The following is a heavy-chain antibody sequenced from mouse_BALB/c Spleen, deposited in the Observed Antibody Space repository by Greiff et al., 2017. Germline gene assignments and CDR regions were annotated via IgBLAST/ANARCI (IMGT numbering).Heavy chain of an antibody. J-gene: IGHJ2*01. CDR1: GFNIKDTY. V-gene: IGHV14-3*02. Sequence: EVQLQQSGAELVKPGASVKLSCTASGFNIKDTYMHWVKQRPEQGLEWIGRIDPANGNTKYDPKFQGKATITADTSSNTAYLQLSSLTSEDTAVYYCARTGGHYLYYFDYWGQGTTLTVSS. CDR2: IDPANGNT. CDR3: ARTGGHYLYYFDY. D-gene: IGHD1-2*01.